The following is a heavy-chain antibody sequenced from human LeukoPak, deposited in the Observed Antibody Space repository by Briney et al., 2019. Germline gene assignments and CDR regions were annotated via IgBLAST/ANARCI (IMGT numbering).Heavy chain of an antibody. Sequence: GRSLRLSCAASGFTFSSYGMHWVRQAPGKGLEWVAVISYDGSNKYYADSVKGRFTISRDNSKNTLYLRMNSLRAEDTAVYYCAKDRRQWLKLFDYWGQGTLVTVSS. CDR2: ISYDGSNK. CDR3: AKDRRQWLKLFDY. CDR1: GFTFSSYG. V-gene: IGHV3-30*18. J-gene: IGHJ4*02. D-gene: IGHD6-19*01.